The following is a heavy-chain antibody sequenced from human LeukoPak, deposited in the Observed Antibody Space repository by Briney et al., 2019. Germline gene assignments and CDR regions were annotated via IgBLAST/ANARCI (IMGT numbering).Heavy chain of an antibody. J-gene: IGHJ6*03. CDR1: GGSISSHY. V-gene: IGHV4-59*11. CDR3: ARAVEAHYYYYMDV. CDR2: IYYSGST. Sequence: SETLSLTCIVSGGSISSHYWSWIRQPPGKGLEWIGYIYYSGSTNYNPSLKSRVTISVDTSKNQFSLKLSSVTAADTAVYYCARAVEAHYYYYMDVWGKGTTVTVSS.